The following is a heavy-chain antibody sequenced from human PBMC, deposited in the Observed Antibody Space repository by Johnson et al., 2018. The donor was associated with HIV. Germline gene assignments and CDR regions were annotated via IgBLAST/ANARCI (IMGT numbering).Heavy chain of an antibody. D-gene: IGHD6-13*01. Sequence: VQLMESGGGLVQPGGSLRLSCAASGFIFGMFSMRWVRQAPGRGLERVANIKQDGSEKYYVDSVKGRFTISRENSKNTMYLQMNSLRAEDTAVYYCAKDGDSSSWYPGDAFDIWGQGTMVTVSS. J-gene: IGHJ3*02. V-gene: IGHV3-7*01. CDR2: IKQDGSEK. CDR1: GFIFGMFS. CDR3: AKDGDSSSWYPGDAFDI.